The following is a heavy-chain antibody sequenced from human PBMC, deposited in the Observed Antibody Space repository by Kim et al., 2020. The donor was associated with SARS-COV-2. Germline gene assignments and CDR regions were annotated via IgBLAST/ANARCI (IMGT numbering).Heavy chain of an antibody. CDR2: INHSGST. D-gene: IGHD4-17*01. CDR1: GGSFSGYY. J-gene: IGHJ2*01. Sequence: SETLSLTCAVYGGSFSGYYWSWIRQPPGKGLEWIGEINHSGSTNYNPSLKSRVTISVDTSKNQFSLKLSSVTAADTAVYYCARISLLFLTTVVGTAWYFDLWGRGTLVTVSS. CDR3: ARISLLFLTTVVGTAWYFDL. V-gene: IGHV4-34*01.